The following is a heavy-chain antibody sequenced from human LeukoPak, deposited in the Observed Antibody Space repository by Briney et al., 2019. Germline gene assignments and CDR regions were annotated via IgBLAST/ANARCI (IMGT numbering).Heavy chain of an antibody. D-gene: IGHD5-24*01. CDR2: MNPNSGNT. CDR3: ARGRLQPYGYMDV. V-gene: IGHV1-8*02. Sequence: ASVKVSCKASGGTFSSYAISWVRQAPGQGLEWMGWMNPNSGNTGYAQKFQGRVTMTRNTSISTAYMEMSSLRSEDTAVYYCARGRLQPYGYMDVWGKGTTVTVSS. CDR1: GGTFSSYA. J-gene: IGHJ6*03.